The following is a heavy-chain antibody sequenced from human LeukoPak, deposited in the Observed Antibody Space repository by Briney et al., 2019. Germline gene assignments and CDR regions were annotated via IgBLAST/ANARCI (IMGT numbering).Heavy chain of an antibody. CDR2: ISYDERNT. V-gene: IGHV3-30*04. D-gene: IGHD6-19*01. CDR3: ARQGDVSRAWYSTKGMDV. CDR1: GFFLSNHA. J-gene: IGHJ6*02. Sequence: GGSLRLSCAASGFFLSNHAMHWVRQAPGKGLESVTGISYDERNTYYADSVQRRFTIARDNSKNTLFLQMNSLRAEDRAVYYCARQGDVSRAWYSTKGMDVWGQGTTVTVSS.